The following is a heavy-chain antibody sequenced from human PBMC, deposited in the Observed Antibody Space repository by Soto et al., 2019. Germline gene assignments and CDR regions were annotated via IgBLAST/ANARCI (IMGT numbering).Heavy chain of an antibody. V-gene: IGHV5-51*01. Sequence: PGESLKISCKCSGYIFSSHWIGWVRQMPGKGLEWMGIIYPGDSDTRYSPSFQGQIITSADTSISTAYLQWSSLKASDTAMYYCARRGHGSGSYHPFDYWGQGALVTVSS. CDR2: IYPGDSDT. J-gene: IGHJ4*02. CDR3: ARRGHGSGSYHPFDY. D-gene: IGHD3-10*01. CDR1: GYIFSSHW.